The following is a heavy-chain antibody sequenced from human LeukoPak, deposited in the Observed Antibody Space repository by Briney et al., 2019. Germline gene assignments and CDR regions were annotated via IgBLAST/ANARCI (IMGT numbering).Heavy chain of an antibody. CDR2: IYYSGST. CDR3: ARMDSGYDYGDY. J-gene: IGHJ4*02. V-gene: IGHV4-31*03. CDR1: GVSISSGGYY. Sequence: SETLSLTCTVSGVSISSGGYYWSWIRQHPGKGLEWIGYIYYSGSTYYNPSLKSRVTISVDTSKNQFSLKLSSVTAADTAVYYCARMDSGYDYGDYWGQGTLVTVSS. D-gene: IGHD5-12*01.